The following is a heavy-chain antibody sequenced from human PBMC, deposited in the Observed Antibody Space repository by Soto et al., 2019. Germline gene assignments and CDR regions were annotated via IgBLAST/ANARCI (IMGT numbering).Heavy chain of an antibody. V-gene: IGHV4-31*03. CDR1: GGSISSGGYY. J-gene: IGHJ3*01. D-gene: IGHD3-10*01. CDR2: ISYSGST. Sequence: QVQLQESGPGLVKPSQTLSLTCTVSGGSISSGGYYWSWIRQHPGKGLEWIGYISYSGSTYYNPSLNSRVTISVDTSKNQFSLKLSSVTAADTAVYYCARDQAGDAFDVWGQGTMITVSS. CDR3: ARDQAGDAFDV.